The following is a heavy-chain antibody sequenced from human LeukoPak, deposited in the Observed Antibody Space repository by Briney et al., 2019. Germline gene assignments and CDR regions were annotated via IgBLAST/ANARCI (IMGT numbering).Heavy chain of an antibody. CDR2: ISSSGSTI. V-gene: IGHV3-48*03. CDR1: GFTFSSYE. CDR3: ARDRHYYDSSGYPKELDY. J-gene: IGHJ4*02. Sequence: GGSLRLSCAASGFTFSSYEMNWVRQAPGKGLEWVSYISSSGSTIYYADSVKGRFTISRDNAKNSLYLQMNSLRAEDTAVYYCARDRHYYDSSGYPKELDYWGQGTLVTVSS. D-gene: IGHD3-22*01.